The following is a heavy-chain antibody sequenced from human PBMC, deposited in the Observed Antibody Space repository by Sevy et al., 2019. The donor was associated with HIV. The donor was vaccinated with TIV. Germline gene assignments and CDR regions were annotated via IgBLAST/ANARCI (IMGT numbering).Heavy chain of an antibody. CDR3: ARGLLWFGELLNYYYGMDV. D-gene: IGHD3-10*01. V-gene: IGHV3-23*01. CDR2: ISGSGGST. Sequence: GGSLRLSCAASGFTFSSYAMSWVRQAPGKGLEWVSAISGSGGSTYYADSVKGRFTISRENSKNTLYLQMNSLRAEDTAVYYCARGLLWFGELLNYYYGMDVWGQGTTVTVSS. J-gene: IGHJ6*02. CDR1: GFTFSSYA.